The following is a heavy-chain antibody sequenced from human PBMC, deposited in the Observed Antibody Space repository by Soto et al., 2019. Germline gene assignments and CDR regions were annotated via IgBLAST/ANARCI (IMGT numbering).Heavy chain of an antibody. Sequence: EVHLVESGGGLVQPGGSLRLSGLASGSPFNVYWLHGVGKPQGKGLVWVSRLNSDGSSGYYGDSMKGRFTISRDNAKNTLYLQINSLRDEDTAVYYCARGLKYKYGMDVWGQGTTVTVSS. CDR1: GSPFNVYW. CDR2: LNSDGSSG. D-gene: IGHD1-20*01. V-gene: IGHV3-74*01. J-gene: IGHJ6*02. CDR3: ARGLKYKYGMDV.